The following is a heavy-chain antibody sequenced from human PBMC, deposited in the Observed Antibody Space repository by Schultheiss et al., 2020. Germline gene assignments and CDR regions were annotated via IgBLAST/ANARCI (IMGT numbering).Heavy chain of an antibody. CDR2: ISYDGSNK. V-gene: IGHV3-30*03. J-gene: IGHJ4*02. CDR3: AREDDIVVVPAAVKGVDY. CDR1: GFTFSSYG. Sequence: GESLKISCAASGFTFSSYGMHWVRQAPGKGLEWVAVISYDGSNKYYADSVKGRFTISRDNAKNSLYLQMNSLRAEDTAVYYCAREDDIVVVPAAVKGVDYWGQGTLVTVSS. D-gene: IGHD2-2*01.